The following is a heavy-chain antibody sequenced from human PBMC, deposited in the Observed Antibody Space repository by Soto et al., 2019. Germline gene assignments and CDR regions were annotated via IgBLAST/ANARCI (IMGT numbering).Heavy chain of an antibody. V-gene: IGHV1-69*06. CDR1: GGTLSDHG. CDR3: ARGVYGSGNYYTGPSAFDI. Sequence: QVQLEQSGAEVKKPGSSVKISCNASGGTLSDHGVSWLRQAPGQGLEWVGGTIPVFNTAKYAPKFQGRVTIAADKYTNIAYMELGSLRSDDTAFYYCARGVYGSGNYYTGPSAFDIWGQGTLVIVSS. CDR2: TIPVFNTA. D-gene: IGHD3-10*01. J-gene: IGHJ3*02.